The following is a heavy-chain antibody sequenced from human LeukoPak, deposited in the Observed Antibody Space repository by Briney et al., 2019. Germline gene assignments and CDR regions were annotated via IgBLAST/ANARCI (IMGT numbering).Heavy chain of an antibody. CDR3: ATITAAAGLFDY. Sequence: SETLSLTCTVSGDSISSGSYYWSWIRQPSGKGLEWIGRIYASGSTNYNPSLKSRVTISVDTSKNQFSLKLSSVTAADTAVYYCATITAAAGLFDYWGQGTLVTVSS. CDR2: IYASGST. J-gene: IGHJ4*02. V-gene: IGHV4-61*02. CDR1: GDSISSGSYY. D-gene: IGHD6-13*01.